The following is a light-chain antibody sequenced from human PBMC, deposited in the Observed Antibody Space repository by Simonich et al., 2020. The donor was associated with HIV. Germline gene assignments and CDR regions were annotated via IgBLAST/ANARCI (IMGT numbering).Light chain of an antibody. CDR2: WAS. Sequence: DIVMTQSPDSLAVSLGERATINCKSSQSVLYSSNNKNYLAWYQQKPGQPTRLLIYWASSRESGVPDRFSASGSGTDFTLTISSLQAEDVALYYCQQYYSTPPTFGQGTKVEIK. V-gene: IGKV4-1*01. CDR1: QSVLYSSNNKNY. CDR3: QQYYSTPPT. J-gene: IGKJ1*01.